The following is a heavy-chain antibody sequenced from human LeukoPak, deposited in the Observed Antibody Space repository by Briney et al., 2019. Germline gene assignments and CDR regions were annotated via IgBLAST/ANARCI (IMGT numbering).Heavy chain of an antibody. J-gene: IGHJ4*02. CDR2: FDPEDGET. CDR1: GYTLTELS. D-gene: IGHD2-2*02. V-gene: IGHV1-24*01. Sequence: ASVKVSCKVSGYTLTELSMHWVRQAPGKGLEWMGGFDPEDGETIYAQKFQGRVTMTEDTSTDTAYMELSSLRSEDTAVYYCATDLPNLGYCSSTSCYNPGSVYWGQGTLVTVSS. CDR3: ATDLPNLGYCSSTSCYNPGSVY.